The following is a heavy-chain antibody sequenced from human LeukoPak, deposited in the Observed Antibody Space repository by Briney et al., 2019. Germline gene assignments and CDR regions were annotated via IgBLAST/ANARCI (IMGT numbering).Heavy chain of an antibody. CDR2: ISGSGGST. D-gene: IGHD6-13*01. Sequence: GGSLRLSCAASGFTFSTYAMSWVGQAPGKGREWVSAISGSGGSTYYADSVKGRFTISRDNSKNTLYLQMNSLRAEDTAVYYCAKDVSSSWYENYFDYWGQGTLVTVSS. CDR1: GFTFSTYA. J-gene: IGHJ4*02. V-gene: IGHV3-23*01. CDR3: AKDVSSSWYENYFDY.